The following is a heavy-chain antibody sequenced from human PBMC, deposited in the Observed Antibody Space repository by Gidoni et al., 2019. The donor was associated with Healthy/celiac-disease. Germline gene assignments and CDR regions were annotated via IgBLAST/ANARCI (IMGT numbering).Heavy chain of an antibody. Sequence: EVQLVQSGAEVKKPGESLKISCKGSGYSFTSYWIGWVRQMPGKGLEWMGIIYPGDSDTIYSPSFQGQVTISADKSISTAYLQWSSLKASDTAMYYCARPSSSWPYYYGMDVWGQGTTVTVSS. V-gene: IGHV5-51*03. J-gene: IGHJ6*02. D-gene: IGHD6-13*01. CDR1: GYSFTSYW. CDR2: IYPGDSDT. CDR3: ARPSSSWPYYYGMDV.